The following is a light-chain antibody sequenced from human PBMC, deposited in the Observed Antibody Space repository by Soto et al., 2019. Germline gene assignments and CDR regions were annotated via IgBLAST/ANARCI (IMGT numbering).Light chain of an antibody. Sequence: DIQMTQSPSTLSASVGDRVTITCRASHGISNWLAWYQQKPGKAPKLLICDASSLESGVPSSFSGSVSVTELTLPISRLQPDDFAPYYCKQYDSYWTFGQGTKVDIK. CDR1: HGISNW. J-gene: IGKJ1*01. CDR3: KQYDSYWT. CDR2: DAS. V-gene: IGKV1-5*01.